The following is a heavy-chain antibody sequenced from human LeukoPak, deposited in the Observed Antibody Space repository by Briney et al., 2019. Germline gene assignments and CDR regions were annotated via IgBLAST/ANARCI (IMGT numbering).Heavy chain of an antibody. D-gene: IGHD3-10*01. J-gene: IGHJ5*02. CDR2: IKSKTDGGTT. CDR1: GFTFSNAW. V-gene: IGHV3-15*01. CDR3: TTEAYGSGSYYSGWFDP. Sequence: GGSLRLSCAASGFTFSNAWMSWVRQAPGKGLEWVGRIKSKTDGGTTDYAAPVKGRFTISRDDSKNTLYLQMNSLKTEDTAVYYCTTEAYGSGSYYSGWFDPWGQGTLVTVSS.